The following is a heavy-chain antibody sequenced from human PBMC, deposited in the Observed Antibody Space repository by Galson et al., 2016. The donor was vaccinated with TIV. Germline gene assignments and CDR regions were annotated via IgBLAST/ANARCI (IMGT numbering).Heavy chain of an antibody. CDR2: ISHYGNNK. J-gene: IGHJ4*02. Sequence: SLRLSCAASGFTFSSYTFHWVRQTPGKGLEWVAIISHYGNNKDFADSVEGRFTISRERSKNTLFLQMNSLRLEDTAVYYCTRDGRGNWKYVDYFDYWGPGTVVTVSS. V-gene: IGHV3-30-3*01. CDR1: GFTFSSYT. D-gene: IGHD1-7*01. CDR3: TRDGRGNWKYVDYFDY.